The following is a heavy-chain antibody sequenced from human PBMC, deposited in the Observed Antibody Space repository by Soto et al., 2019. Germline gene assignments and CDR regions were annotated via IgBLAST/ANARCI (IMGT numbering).Heavy chain of an antibody. CDR1: GFTISSYA. V-gene: IGHV3-23*01. CDR2: ISGSGGST. J-gene: IGHJ4*02. Sequence: WGSLRLSCAASGFTISSYAMSWVRQARGKGLEWVSAISGSGGSTYYADSVKGRFTISRDNSKNTLYLQMNSLRAEDTAVYYCATIGLGKRVAVAGPSAPTRGQGPLVTVSS. CDR3: ATIGLGKRVAVAGPSAPT. D-gene: IGHD6-19*01.